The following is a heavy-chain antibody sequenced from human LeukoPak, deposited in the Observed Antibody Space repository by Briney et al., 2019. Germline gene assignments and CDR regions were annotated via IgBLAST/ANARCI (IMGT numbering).Heavy chain of an antibody. CDR3: ARVRYSNGWYNWFDP. Sequence: PGGSLRRSCAASGFTVRDYYMSWIRQAPGKGLEWVSHISSSGSTINYAASVKGRFVISRDSAKNSLFLQMNSLRAEDTAVYFCARVRYSNGWYNWFDPWGQGTLVTVSS. CDR1: GFTVRDYY. V-gene: IGHV3-11*04. J-gene: IGHJ5*02. CDR2: ISSSGSTI. D-gene: IGHD5-18*01.